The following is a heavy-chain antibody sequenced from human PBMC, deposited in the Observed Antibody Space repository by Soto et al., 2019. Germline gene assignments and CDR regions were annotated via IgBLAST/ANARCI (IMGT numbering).Heavy chain of an antibody. CDR1: GFTFDNYA. CDR3: AKDIFLGGYVWGAFHN. CDR2: INWKGGKI. D-gene: IGHD3-10*02. Sequence: EVQLVESGGGLVQPGRSLRLSCAASGFTFDNYAMHWVRQVPGKGLEWVSGINWKGGKIAYADSVKGRFSISRDNAKNSLYLQMNSLRAEDTAFYYCAKDIFLGGYVWGAFHNWGQGALVTVSS. J-gene: IGHJ4*02. V-gene: IGHV3-9*01.